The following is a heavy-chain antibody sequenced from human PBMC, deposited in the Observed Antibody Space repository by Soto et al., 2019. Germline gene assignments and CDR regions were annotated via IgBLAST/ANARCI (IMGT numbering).Heavy chain of an antibody. D-gene: IGHD2-8*01. CDR3: ALGPCAYDVCQNFGY. J-gene: IGHJ4*02. Sequence: PGGSLRISCAASGFTFTSSAVHWVRQAPGKGLEWVALISYDGSNKYFADSVKGRFTISRDNSKNTLYLQMNSLRAEDTAVYYCALGPCAYDVCQNFGYWGQGTLVTVSS. V-gene: IGHV3-30-3*01. CDR2: ISYDGSNK. CDR1: GFTFTSSA.